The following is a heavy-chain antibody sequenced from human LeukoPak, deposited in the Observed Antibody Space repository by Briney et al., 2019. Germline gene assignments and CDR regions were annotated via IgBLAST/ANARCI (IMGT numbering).Heavy chain of an antibody. CDR3: AKETQDAFDI. CDR1: GFTFSSYG. CDR2: IWFDGSDK. Sequence: GRSLRLSCAASGFTFSSYGMHWVRQAPGKGLDWVAVIWFDGSDKYYADSVKGRFTISRDNSKNTLYLQMNSLRAEDTAVYFCAKETQDAFDIWGQGTMVTVSS. V-gene: IGHV3-33*06. J-gene: IGHJ3*02.